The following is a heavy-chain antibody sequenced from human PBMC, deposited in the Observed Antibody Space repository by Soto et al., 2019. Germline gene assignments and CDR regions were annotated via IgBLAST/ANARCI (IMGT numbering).Heavy chain of an antibody. Sequence: QVQLVQSGAEVKKPGSSVKVSCKASGGTFSSYTISWVRQAPGQGLEWMGRIIPILGIANYAQKFQGRVTITADKSTSTAYMELSSLRSEDTAVYYCARGRDGDHCWFDPWGQGTLVTVSS. D-gene: IGHD2-15*01. V-gene: IGHV1-69*02. CDR3: ARGRDGDHCWFDP. CDR2: IIPILGIA. CDR1: GGTFSSYT. J-gene: IGHJ5*02.